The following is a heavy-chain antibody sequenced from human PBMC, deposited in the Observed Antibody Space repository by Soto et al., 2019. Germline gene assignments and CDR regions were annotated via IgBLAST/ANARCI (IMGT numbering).Heavy chain of an antibody. CDR1: GFTFSSYG. CDR3: AKDIITGTTYYYGMDV. D-gene: IGHD1-7*01. CDR2: ISYDGSNK. Sequence: PGGSQRLSCAASGFTFSSYGRHWVRQAPGKGLEWVAVISYDGSNKYYADSVKGRFTISRDNSKNTLYLQMNSLRAEDTAVYYCAKDIITGTTYYYGMDVWGQGTTVTV. J-gene: IGHJ6*02. V-gene: IGHV3-30*18.